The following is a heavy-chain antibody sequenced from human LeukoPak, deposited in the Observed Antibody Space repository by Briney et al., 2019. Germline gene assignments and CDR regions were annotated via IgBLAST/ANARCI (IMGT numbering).Heavy chain of an antibody. D-gene: IGHD3-22*01. CDR1: GGSISSYY. Sequence: PSETLSLTCTVSGGSISSYYWSWIRQPPGKGLEWIGYIYYSGSTNYNPSLKSRVTISVDTSKNQFSLKLSSVTAADTAVYYCARRSYYYDSSGYYIFSAFDIWGQGTMVTVSS. J-gene: IGHJ3*02. V-gene: IGHV4-59*01. CDR3: ARRSYYYDSSGYYIFSAFDI. CDR2: IYYSGST.